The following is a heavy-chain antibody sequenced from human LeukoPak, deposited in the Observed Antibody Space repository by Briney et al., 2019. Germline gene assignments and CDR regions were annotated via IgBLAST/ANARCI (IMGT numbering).Heavy chain of an antibody. CDR1: GGSISTYY. CDR3: ARAAFSSTRHFDL. J-gene: IGHJ2*01. V-gene: IGHV4-34*01. D-gene: IGHD2-2*01. Sequence: SETLSLTCTVSGGSISTYYWSWIRQPPGKGLEWIGEINHSGSTNYNPSLKSRVTISVDTSKNQFSLKLSSVTAADTAVYYCARAAFSSTRHFDLWGRGTLVTVSS. CDR2: INHSGST.